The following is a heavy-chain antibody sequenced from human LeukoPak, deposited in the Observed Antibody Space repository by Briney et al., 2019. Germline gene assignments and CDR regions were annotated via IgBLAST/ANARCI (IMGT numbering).Heavy chain of an antibody. V-gene: IGHV3-53*01. Sequence: TGGSLRLSCAASGFTFSSYAMSWGRQAPGKGLEWVSVIYSGSSTYYADSVKGRFTISRDNSKNTLYLQINSLRAEDTAVYYCARLEYSSSSPHYYYYYMDVWGKGTTVTVSS. D-gene: IGHD6-6*01. CDR1: GFTFSSYA. J-gene: IGHJ6*03. CDR3: ARLEYSSSSPHYYYYYMDV. CDR2: IYSGSST.